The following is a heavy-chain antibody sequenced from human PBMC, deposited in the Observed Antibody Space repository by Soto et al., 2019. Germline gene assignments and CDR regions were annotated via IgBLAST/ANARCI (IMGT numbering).Heavy chain of an antibody. D-gene: IGHD3-16*01. CDR1: GFTFDDYA. Sequence: GGSLRLSCAASGFTFDDYAMHWVRQAPGKGLEWVSGISWNSGSIDYADSVKGRFTISRDNAKTSLYLQMNSLRAEDTALYYCAKDSSSKYYDYTWGSYTWGQGTLVTVSS. CDR3: AKDSSSKYYDYTWGSYT. CDR2: ISWNSGSI. J-gene: IGHJ5*02. V-gene: IGHV3-9*01.